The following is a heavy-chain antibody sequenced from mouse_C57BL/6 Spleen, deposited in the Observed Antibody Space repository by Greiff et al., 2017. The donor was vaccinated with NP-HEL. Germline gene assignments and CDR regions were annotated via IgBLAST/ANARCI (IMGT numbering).Heavy chain of an antibody. CDR2: IWRGGST. CDR1: GFSLTSYG. Sequence: QVQLKESGPGLVQPSQSLSITCTVSGFSLTSYGVHWVRQSPGQGLEWLGVIWRGGSTAYNAAFISSLSISKDNSKSEVFFKMNRLQADDTAIYYCARNDYDAMDYWGQGTSVTVSS. CDR3: ARNDYDAMDY. V-gene: IGHV2-2*01. J-gene: IGHJ4*01.